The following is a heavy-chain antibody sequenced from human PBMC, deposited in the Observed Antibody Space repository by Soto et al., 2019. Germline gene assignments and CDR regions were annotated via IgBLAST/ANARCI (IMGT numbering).Heavy chain of an antibody. Sequence: PGGALRLSCAASGFTFSSYWMHWVRQAPGKGLVWVSRINSDGSSTSYADSVKGRFTISRDNAKNTLYLQMNSLRAEDTAVYYCARDPAAYDFWSGYLDYWGQGTLITVSS. CDR3: ARDPAAYDFWSGYLDY. V-gene: IGHV3-74*01. D-gene: IGHD3-3*01. CDR1: GFTFSSYW. CDR2: INSDGSST. J-gene: IGHJ4*02.